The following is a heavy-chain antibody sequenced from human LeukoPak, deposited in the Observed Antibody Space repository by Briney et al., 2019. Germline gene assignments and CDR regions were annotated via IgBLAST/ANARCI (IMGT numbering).Heavy chain of an antibody. CDR1: GFTFDDYG. Sequence: GGSLRLSCAASGFTFDDYGMSWVRQAPGKGLEWVSGINWNGGSTGYADSVKGRFTISRDNAKNSLYLQMNSLRAEDTALYYCARDFASGRYDILTGYSYWGQGTLVTVSS. CDR2: INWNGGST. V-gene: IGHV3-20*04. CDR3: ARDFASGRYDILTGYSY. D-gene: IGHD3-9*01. J-gene: IGHJ4*02.